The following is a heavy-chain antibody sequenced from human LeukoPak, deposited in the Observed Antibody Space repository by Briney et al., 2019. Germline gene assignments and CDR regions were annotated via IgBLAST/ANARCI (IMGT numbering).Heavy chain of an antibody. Sequence: SETLSLTCAVSGGSISSGGYSWSWIRQPPGKGLEWIGYIYHSGSTYYNPSLKSRVTISVDRSKNQFSLKLSSVTAADTAVYYCARGRATYYGSSGYYFDAFDIWGQGTMVTVSS. J-gene: IGHJ3*02. V-gene: IGHV4-30-2*01. D-gene: IGHD3-22*01. CDR1: GGSISSGGYS. CDR2: IYHSGST. CDR3: ARGRATYYGSSGYYFDAFDI.